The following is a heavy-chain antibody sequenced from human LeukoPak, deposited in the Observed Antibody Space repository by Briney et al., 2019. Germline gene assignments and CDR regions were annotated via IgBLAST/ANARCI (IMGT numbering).Heavy chain of an antibody. V-gene: IGHV3-30-3*01. CDR3: ARDQQLAFFDY. J-gene: IGHJ4*02. D-gene: IGHD6-13*01. CDR1: GFTFSSYA. Sequence: GGSLRLSCAASGFTFSSYAMHWVRQAPGKGLEWVAVISYDGNNKYYADSVKGRFTISRDNSKNTLYLQMNSLRAEDTAVYYCARDQQLAFFDYWGQGTLVTVSS. CDR2: ISYDGNNK.